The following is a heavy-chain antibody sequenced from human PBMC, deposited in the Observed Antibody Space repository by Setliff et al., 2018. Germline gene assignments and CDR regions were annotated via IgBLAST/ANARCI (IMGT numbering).Heavy chain of an antibody. V-gene: IGHV1-18*01. CDR2: INNYSFKT. J-gene: IGHJ4*02. Sequence: ASVKVSCKTSGYTFTNYGITWVRQAPGQGLEWMGWINNYSFKTNYPQKFLGRVTVTTDTSTSTAYMELRSLPSDDTAVYYCSRLVRYCTTTTCQRASGAEIWGQGTPVTVSS. D-gene: IGHD2-8*01. CDR1: GYTFTNYG. CDR3: SRLVRYCTTTTCQRASGAEI.